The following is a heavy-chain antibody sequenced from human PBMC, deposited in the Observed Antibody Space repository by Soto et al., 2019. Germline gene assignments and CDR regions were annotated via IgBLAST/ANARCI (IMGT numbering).Heavy chain of an antibody. CDR3: ARVVDAEAVFDY. CDR1: GFTVSSNY. J-gene: IGHJ4*02. CDR2: IYSGGST. V-gene: IGHV3-53*04. Sequence: EVQLVESGGGLVQPGGSLRLSCAASGFTVSSNYMSWVRQAPGKGLEWVSVIYSGGSTYYADSVTGRFTISRHNSKNTPYLQMTSPRAEDTAVYYCARVVDAEAVFDYWGQGTLVTVSS. D-gene: IGHD2-15*01.